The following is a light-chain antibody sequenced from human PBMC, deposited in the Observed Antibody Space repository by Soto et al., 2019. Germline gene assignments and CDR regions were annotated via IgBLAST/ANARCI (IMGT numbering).Light chain of an antibody. CDR2: VAS. CDR3: NPYAGSPRT. Sequence: PGERATLSCRASQSLINNYLAWYQQRPGQAPRLLFYVASNRATGVPDRFSGSGSGTDFTLTISRLEPEDFAVYYCNPYAGSPRTFCQGTKVEIK. CDR1: QSLINNY. V-gene: IGKV3-20*01. J-gene: IGKJ1*01.